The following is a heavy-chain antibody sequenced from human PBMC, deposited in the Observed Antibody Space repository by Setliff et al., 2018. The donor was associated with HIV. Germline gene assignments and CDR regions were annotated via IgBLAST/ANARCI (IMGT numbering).Heavy chain of an antibody. CDR2: ISSTGNTI. CDR3: AREGRITSFGVIIPGSNALDV. D-gene: IGHD3-3*01. CDR1: GFTFFSYE. Sequence: GGSLRLSCAASGFTFFSYEMNWVRQAPGKGLEWISYISSTGNTIYYADSVKGRFTISRDNAKNSLSLQMNSLRPEDTAVYYCAREGRITSFGVIIPGSNALDVWGQGTTVTV. J-gene: IGHJ6*02. V-gene: IGHV3-48*03.